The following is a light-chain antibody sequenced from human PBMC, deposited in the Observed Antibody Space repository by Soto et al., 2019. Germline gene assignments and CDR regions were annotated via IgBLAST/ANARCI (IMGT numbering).Light chain of an antibody. CDR3: AAWDDSLSGRV. CDR1: RSNIGNNY. J-gene: IGLJ3*02. V-gene: IGLV1-47*01. CDR2: KNN. Sequence: QSVLTQPPSASGTPGQRVTISCSGSRSNIGNNYVCWYQQHPGTAPKLLIYKNNERPSGVPDRFSGSKSGTSASLAISGLRSEDEADYYCAAWDDSLSGRVFGGGTQLTVL.